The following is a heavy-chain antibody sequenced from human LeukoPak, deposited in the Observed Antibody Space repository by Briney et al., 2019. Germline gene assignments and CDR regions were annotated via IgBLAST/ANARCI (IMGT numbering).Heavy chain of an antibody. CDR2: IYPGDSDT. J-gene: IGHJ5*02. Sequence: GESLKISCKGSGYSFTNYWIGWVRQMPGKGLEWMGIIYPGDSDTRYSPSFQGQVTISADKSISTAYLQWSSLKASDTAMYYCARQFVVVPAAIDQNWFDPWGQGTLVTVSS. D-gene: IGHD2-2*02. V-gene: IGHV5-51*01. CDR1: GYSFTNYW. CDR3: ARQFVVVPAAIDQNWFDP.